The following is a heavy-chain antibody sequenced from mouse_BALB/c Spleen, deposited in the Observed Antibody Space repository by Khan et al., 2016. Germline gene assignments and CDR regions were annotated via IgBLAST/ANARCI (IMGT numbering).Heavy chain of an antibody. CDR3: ARGTPLVN. J-gene: IGHJ3*01. Sequence: QVQLKQSGAELVRPGSSVKISCKASGYAFSSYWMNWVKQRPGQGLEWIGQIYPGDGDIYYNGKFKGKVTLTADKSSSTAYMPLSSLTSDDSSVYFCARGTPLVNWGQGTLVTVSA. V-gene: IGHV1-80*01. CDR1: GYAFSSYW. CDR2: IYPGDGDI. D-gene: IGHD2-14*01.